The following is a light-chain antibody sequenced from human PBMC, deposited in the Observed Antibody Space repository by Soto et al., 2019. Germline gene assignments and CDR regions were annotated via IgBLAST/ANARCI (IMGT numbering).Light chain of an antibody. J-gene: IGKJ4*01. V-gene: IGKV3-20*01. CDR1: QSVSSSY. CDR2: DAS. CDR3: QQYGSSLLT. Sequence: EIVLTQSPGTLSLSPGERATLSCRASQSVSSSYLAWYQQKPGQAPRLLIYDASSRATGIPDRFSGSGSGTDFSLIISRMEPDDFAVYYCQQYGSSLLTFGGGTKVEIK.